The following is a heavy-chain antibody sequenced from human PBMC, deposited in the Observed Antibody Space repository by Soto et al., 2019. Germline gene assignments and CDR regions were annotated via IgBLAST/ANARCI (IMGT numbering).Heavy chain of an antibody. Sequence: GGSLRLSCAASGFTFSTYAMSWVRQAPGKGLEWVSTISGSGGSTYYADSVKGRFTISRDKSKNTLYLQMNSLRGEDTAVYYCAKDPSTSGPFDYWGQGVLVTVSS. CDR3: AKDPSTSGPFDY. CDR1: GFTFSTYA. CDR2: ISGSGGST. J-gene: IGHJ4*02. V-gene: IGHV3-23*01. D-gene: IGHD6-19*01.